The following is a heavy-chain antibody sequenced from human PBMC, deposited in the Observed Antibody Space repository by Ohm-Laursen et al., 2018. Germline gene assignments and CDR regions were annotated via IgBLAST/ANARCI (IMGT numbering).Heavy chain of an antibody. D-gene: IGHD4-17*01. Sequence: SVKVSCKASGFTFTSSAVQWVRQARGQRLEWIGWIVVGSGNTNYAQKFQERVTITRDVSTSTAYMELSSLRSEDTAVYYCAAFTVTTPYFDYWGQGTLVTVSS. CDR1: GFTFTSSA. CDR3: AAFTVTTPYFDY. V-gene: IGHV1-58*01. CDR2: IVVGSGNT. J-gene: IGHJ4*02.